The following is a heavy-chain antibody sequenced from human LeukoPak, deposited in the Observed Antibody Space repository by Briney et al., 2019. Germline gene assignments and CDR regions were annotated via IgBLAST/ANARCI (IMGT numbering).Heavy chain of an antibody. CDR3: ARDRWNGPPDF. D-gene: IGHD1-1*01. J-gene: IGHJ4*02. Sequence: GGSLRLSCAASGFTFSSSWMTWVRQAPGKGLERVANIKQDGSEKYYVDSVKGRFTISRDNAKNSLSLQMNGLSAEDTAVYFCARDRWNGPPDFWGQGTLVSVSS. CDR1: GFTFSSSW. V-gene: IGHV3-7*01. CDR2: IKQDGSEK.